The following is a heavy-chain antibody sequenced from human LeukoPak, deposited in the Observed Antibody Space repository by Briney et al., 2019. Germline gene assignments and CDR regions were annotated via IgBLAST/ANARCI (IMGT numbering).Heavy chain of an antibody. CDR2: ISSGSDTI. D-gene: IGHD5-24*01. CDR1: GFTFRIYG. V-gene: IGHV3-48*04. J-gene: IGHJ4*02. CDR3: ARATRNGYDY. Sequence: GGSLGLSCAASGFTFRIYGMNWVRQAPGKGPEWVSYISSGSDTIYYADSANGRFTMSRDNAKNSLFLQMNSLRAEDTAVYYCARATRNGYDYWGQGTLVAVSS.